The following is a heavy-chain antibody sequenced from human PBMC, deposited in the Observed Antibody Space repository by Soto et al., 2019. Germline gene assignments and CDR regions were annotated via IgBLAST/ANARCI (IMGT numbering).Heavy chain of an antibody. CDR3: AKGEDSSGYLVSAFDI. CDR2: ISWNSGSI. CDR1: GFTFDDYA. J-gene: IGHJ3*02. Sequence: GGSLRLSCAASGFTFDDYAMHWVRQAPGKGLEWVSGISWNSGSIGYADSVKGRFTISRDNAKNSLYLQMNSLRAEDTALYYCAKGEDSSGYLVSAFDIWGQGTMVTVSS. V-gene: IGHV3-9*01. D-gene: IGHD3-22*01.